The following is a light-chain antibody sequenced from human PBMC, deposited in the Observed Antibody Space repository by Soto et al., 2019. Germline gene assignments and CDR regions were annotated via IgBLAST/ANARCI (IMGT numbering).Light chain of an antibody. CDR2: ANN. J-gene: IGLJ1*01. V-gene: IGLV1-44*01. Sequence: QSVLTQPPSASGTPGQRVTISCSGSSSNIGNSTVNWYQQFPGTAPKLLIYANNRRPSGVPDRFSGSKSGTSASLAISGLPSEDEADYYCAAWDDSLNGYVFGAGTKVTVL. CDR1: SSNIGNST. CDR3: AAWDDSLNGYV.